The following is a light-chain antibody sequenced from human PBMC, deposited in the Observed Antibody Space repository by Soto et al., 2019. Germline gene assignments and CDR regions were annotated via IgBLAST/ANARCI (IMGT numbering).Light chain of an antibody. CDR3: QQRSGWPLT. V-gene: IGKV3-11*01. CDR2: DAS. J-gene: IGKJ4*01. CDR1: QGVGRF. Sequence: EIVLTQSPATLSLSPGERAALSCRASQGVGRFLGWYQQKPGQAPRLLIYDASNRATGIPARFSGSGSGTDFTLAINNLEPEDFAVYYCQQRSGWPLTFGGGTKVEIK.